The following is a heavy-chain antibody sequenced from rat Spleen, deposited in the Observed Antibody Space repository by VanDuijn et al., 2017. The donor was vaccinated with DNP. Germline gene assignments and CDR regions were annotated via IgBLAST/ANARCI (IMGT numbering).Heavy chain of an antibody. CDR2: ISYDGSRI. CDR3: ARWKIGPHYFDY. V-gene: IGHV5-17*01. CDR1: GFTFSDYV. D-gene: IGHD1-5*01. Sequence: EVQLVESGGGLVRPGRSLKLSCAASGFTFSDYVMAWVRQAPKKGLEWVATISYDGSRIYYRDSVKGRFTISRDNAKSTLYLQMDSLRSEDTATYYCARWKIGPHYFDYWGQGVMVTVSS. J-gene: IGHJ2*01.